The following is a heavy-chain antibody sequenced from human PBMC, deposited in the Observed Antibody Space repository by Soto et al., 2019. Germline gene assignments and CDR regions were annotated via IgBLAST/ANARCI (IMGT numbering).Heavy chain of an antibody. Sequence: GGSLRLSCAASGFTFSSYSMNWVRQAPGKGLEWVSSISSSSSYIYYADSVKGRFTISRDNAKNSLYLQMNSLRAEDTAVYYCARPSSPEYCTNGVCYTGFTYYYYYMDVWGKGTTVTVSS. D-gene: IGHD2-8*01. CDR1: GFTFSSYS. V-gene: IGHV3-21*01. J-gene: IGHJ6*03. CDR3: ARPSSPEYCTNGVCYTGFTYYYYYMDV. CDR2: ISSSSSYI.